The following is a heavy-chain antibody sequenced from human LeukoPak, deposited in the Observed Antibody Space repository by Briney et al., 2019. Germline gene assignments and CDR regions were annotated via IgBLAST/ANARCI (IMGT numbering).Heavy chain of an antibody. J-gene: IGHJ6*03. CDR3: ARAGYRGYEHSYYYYMDV. D-gene: IGHD5-12*01. CDR1: GYTFTGYY. Sequence: ASVKVSCKASGYTFTGYYMHWVRQAPGQGLEWMGWINPNSGGTNYAQKFQGRVTMTRDTSISTAYMELSRLRSDDTAVYYCARAGYRGYEHSYYYYMDVWGKGTTVTVSS. V-gene: IGHV1-2*02. CDR2: INPNSGGT.